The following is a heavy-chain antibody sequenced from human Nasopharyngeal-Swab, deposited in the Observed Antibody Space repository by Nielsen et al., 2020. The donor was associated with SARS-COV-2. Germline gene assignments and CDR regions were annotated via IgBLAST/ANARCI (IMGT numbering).Heavy chain of an antibody. J-gene: IGHJ4*02. D-gene: IGHD6-19*01. CDR2: IYSDGST. CDR1: GFTVSSNY. V-gene: IGHV3-53*01. Sequence: GGSLRLSCEASGFTVSSNYMSWVRQAPGKGLEWVSVIYSDGSTSYADSVKGRFTISRDKSKNTLYLQMNSLRTEDTAVYYCAGKYSNGWYRFWGQGTLATVSS. CDR3: AGKYSNGWYRF.